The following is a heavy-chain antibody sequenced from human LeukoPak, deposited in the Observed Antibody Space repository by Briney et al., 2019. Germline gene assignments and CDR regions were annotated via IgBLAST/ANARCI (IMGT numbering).Heavy chain of an antibody. D-gene: IGHD1-26*01. J-gene: IGHJ4*02. CDR3: ARQSWAMGAYYFDY. CDR2: IFYSGST. Sequence: PSETLSLTCTVSGGSISNYYWSWIRQPPGKGLEWIGYIFYSGSTNYNSSLKSRVTMSVDTSKNQFSLKLISVTAADTAVYYCARQSWAMGAYYFDYWGQGTLVTVSS. V-gene: IGHV4-59*08. CDR1: GGSISNYY.